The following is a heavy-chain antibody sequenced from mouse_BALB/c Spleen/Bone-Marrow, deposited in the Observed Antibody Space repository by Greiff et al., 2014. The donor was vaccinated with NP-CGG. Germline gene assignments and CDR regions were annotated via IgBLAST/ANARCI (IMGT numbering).Heavy chain of an antibody. CDR2: INPYNGDT. CDR3: ARVTTDWYFDV. V-gene: IGHV1-20*02. CDR1: GYSFTGYF. J-gene: IGHJ1*01. D-gene: IGHD1-1*01. Sequence: VQLQQSGPELVKPGASVKISCKASGYSFTGYFMNWVMQSHGKSLEWIGRINPYNGDTFYNQKFEGKATLTVDKSSSTAHMELRSLASEDSAVYYCARVTTDWYFDVWGAGTTVTVSS.